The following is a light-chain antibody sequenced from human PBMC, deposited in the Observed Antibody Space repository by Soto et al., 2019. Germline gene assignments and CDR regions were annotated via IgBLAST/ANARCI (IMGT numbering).Light chain of an antibody. V-gene: IGLV1-40*01. Sequence: QSVLTQPPSVSGAPGQRVTISCTGSSSNIGAGYDVHWYQQLPGTAPKLLIYGNSNRPSGVPDRFSGSKSGTSASLAIAGLQAEDEADYYCQSYDSSLSGSRYVFVTGTKVTVL. CDR1: SSNIGAGYD. J-gene: IGLJ1*01. CDR3: QSYDSSLSGSRYV. CDR2: GNS.